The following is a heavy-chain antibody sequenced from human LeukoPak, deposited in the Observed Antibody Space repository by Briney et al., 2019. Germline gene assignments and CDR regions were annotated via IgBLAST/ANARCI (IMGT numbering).Heavy chain of an antibody. CDR2: INQGGSEK. D-gene: IGHD5-24*01. J-gene: IGHJ3*01. CDR1: GFIFSTYW. V-gene: IGHV3-7*05. Sequence: GGSLRLSCAGSGFIFSTYWMGWVRLAPGKGLEWVANINQGGSEKFYVDSVKGRFTISRDNAKNSLYVQMNSLRAEDTAVYYCVRGFDGYYGFDLWGQGTMVTVSS. CDR3: VRGFDGYYGFDL.